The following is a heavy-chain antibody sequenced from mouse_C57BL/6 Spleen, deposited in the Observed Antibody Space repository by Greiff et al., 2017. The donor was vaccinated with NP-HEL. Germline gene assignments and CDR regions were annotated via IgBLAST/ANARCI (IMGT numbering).Heavy chain of an antibody. CDR1: GYTFTSYW. CDR2: IYPGSGGT. V-gene: IGHV1-55*01. CDR3: ARSYRDY. J-gene: IGHJ2*01. Sequence: QVQLQQPGAELVRPGASVKMSCKASGYTFTSYWMTWVKQRPGQGLEWIGDIYPGSGGTNYNEKFKGKATLTVDTSSSTAYMQLSSLTSEDSAVYYCARSYRDYWGQGTTLTVSS.